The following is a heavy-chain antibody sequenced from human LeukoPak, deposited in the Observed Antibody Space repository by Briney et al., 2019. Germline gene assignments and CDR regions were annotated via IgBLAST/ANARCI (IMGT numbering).Heavy chain of an antibody. CDR3: VGDPTTNRYQYFQY. J-gene: IGHJ4*02. D-gene: IGHD1-14*01. Sequence: GGSLRLSCTASGFTFGSHVMNWVRQAPGKGLEWVSSISSRSSFVYYADSVKGRFTISRDNARNSVYLQMNSLTVEDSGVYYCVGDPTTNRYQYFQYWGQGALVTVSS. CDR2: ISSRSSFV. CDR1: GFTFGSHV. V-gene: IGHV3-21*01.